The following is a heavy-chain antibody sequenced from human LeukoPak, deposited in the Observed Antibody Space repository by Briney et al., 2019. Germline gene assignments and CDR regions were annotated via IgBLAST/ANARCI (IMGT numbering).Heavy chain of an antibody. Sequence: AESLTLSCAASGFTVSRNYMSWVRQARGKGMDWLSVIYRGSSTYYADSVKGRFTLSRHTSKNSLYLQITTVGAVDPAFCCWGREGGVDTAMVPDWYFDLGGRGTLVTVSA. CDR3: GREGGVDTAMVPDWYFDL. D-gene: IGHD5-18*01. J-gene: IGHJ2*01. CDR1: GFTVSRNY. CDR2: IYRGSST. V-gene: IGHV3-53*04.